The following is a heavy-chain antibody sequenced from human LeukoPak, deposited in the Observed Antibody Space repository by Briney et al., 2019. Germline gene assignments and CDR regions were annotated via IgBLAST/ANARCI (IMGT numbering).Heavy chain of an antibody. J-gene: IGHJ4*02. CDR2: ISYDGSNK. Sequence: LAGGSLRLSCAASGFTFSSYAMHWVRQAPGKGLEWVAVISYDGSNKYYADSVKARFTISRDNSKNTLYLQMNSLRAEDTAVYYCARMGSSWYSNYWGQGTLVTVSS. D-gene: IGHD6-13*01. CDR1: GFTFSSYA. CDR3: ARMGSSWYSNY. V-gene: IGHV3-30*14.